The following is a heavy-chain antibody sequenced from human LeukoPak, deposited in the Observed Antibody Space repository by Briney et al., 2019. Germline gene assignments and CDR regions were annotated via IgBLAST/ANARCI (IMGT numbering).Heavy chain of an antibody. J-gene: IGHJ4*02. D-gene: IGHD1-26*01. CDR1: GYTFTDYL. Sequence: ASVKVSCKASGYTFTDYLLHWVRQAPGQGLEWMGWIDTKSGATKFEQKFQARVTMTSDTSITTAYMDLSSLTSGDTAVYYCVTNDVGLHTGLGYWGQGTLVTVSS. CDR2: IDTKSGAT. CDR3: VTNDVGLHTGLGY. V-gene: IGHV1-2*02.